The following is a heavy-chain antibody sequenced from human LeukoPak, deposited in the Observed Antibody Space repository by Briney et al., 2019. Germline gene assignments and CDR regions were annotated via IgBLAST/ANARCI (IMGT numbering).Heavy chain of an antibody. D-gene: IGHD5-12*01. J-gene: IGHJ4*02. CDR2: IKKDGSEK. Sequence: PGGSLRLSCAASGFTFSSYWMSWVRQAPGKGLEWVANIKKDGSEKYYVDSVKGRFTISRDNSKNTLYLQMNSLRAEDTAVYYCAKGKYSGYDIDYWGQGTLVTVSS. CDR3: AKGKYSGYDIDY. CDR1: GFTFSSYW. V-gene: IGHV3-7*03.